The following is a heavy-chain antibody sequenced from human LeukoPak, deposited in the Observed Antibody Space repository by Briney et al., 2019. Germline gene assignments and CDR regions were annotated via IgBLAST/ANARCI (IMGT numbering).Heavy chain of an antibody. J-gene: IGHJ5*02. CDR2: IYASGST. V-gene: IGHV4-4*07. CDR3: ARGGLWFGELLSGHWHWFDP. Sequence: SETLSLTYTVSGGSISSYYWSWIRQPAGKGLEWIGRIYASGSTNYNPSLKSRVTMSVDTSKNQFSLKLSSVTAADTAVYYCARGGLWFGELLSGHWHWFDPWGQGTLVTVSS. D-gene: IGHD3-10*01. CDR1: GGSISSYY.